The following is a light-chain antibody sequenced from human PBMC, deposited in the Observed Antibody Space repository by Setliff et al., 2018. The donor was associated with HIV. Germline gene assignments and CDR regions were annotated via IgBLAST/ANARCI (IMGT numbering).Light chain of an antibody. V-gene: IGLV1-40*01. CDR3: QSYDNSLSGSAD. Sequence: QSVLTQPPSVSGAPGQTVTVSCTGSSTNIGAGFDVHWYRHLPGTAPKLLIYDNSNRPSGVPDRFSGSKSGTSASLAITGLQAEDEADYYCQSYDNSLSGSADFGTGTKGTVL. CDR1: STNIGAGFD. J-gene: IGLJ1*01. CDR2: DNS.